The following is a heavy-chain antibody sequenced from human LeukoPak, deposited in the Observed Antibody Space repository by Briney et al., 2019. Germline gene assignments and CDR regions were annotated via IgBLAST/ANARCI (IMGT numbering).Heavy chain of an antibody. D-gene: IGHD6-19*01. CDR2: ISAHDGTR. CDR3: ARRSTLYSSGRFYFVY. CDR1: GYTFTNYG. V-gene: IGHV1-18*01. J-gene: IGHJ4*02. Sequence: ASVKVSCKASGYTFTNYGITWVRQAPGQGLEWMGWISAHDGTRNYTLKHEDRVTMTTDASTSTAYMELRGLRSDDTAVYYCARRSTLYSSGRFYFVYWGQGTLVTVSS.